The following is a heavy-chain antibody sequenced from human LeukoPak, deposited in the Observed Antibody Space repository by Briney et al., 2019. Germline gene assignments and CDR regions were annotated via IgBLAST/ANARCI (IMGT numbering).Heavy chain of an antibody. Sequence: GGSLRLSCAASGLTFSSYGMHWVRQAPGKGLEWVAVISYDASNKYYADSVKGRFTISRDNSKNTLYLQMNSLRAEDTAVYYCAKDRLGIVMAGTFDYWGQGTLVTVSS. CDR2: ISYDASNK. J-gene: IGHJ4*02. CDR1: GLTFSSYG. D-gene: IGHD6-19*01. CDR3: AKDRLGIVMAGTFDY. V-gene: IGHV3-30*18.